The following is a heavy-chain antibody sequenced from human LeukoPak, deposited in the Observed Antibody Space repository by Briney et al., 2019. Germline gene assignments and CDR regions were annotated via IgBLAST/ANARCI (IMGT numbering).Heavy chain of an antibody. Sequence: PGRSLRLSCAASGFTFSSYGMHWVRQAPGKGLEWVAVISYDGSNKYYADSVKGRFTISRDNSKNTLYLQMNSLRAEDTAVYYCAKDFNVYGDYLFDYWGQGTLVTVSS. CDR2: ISYDGSNK. J-gene: IGHJ4*02. V-gene: IGHV3-30*18. D-gene: IGHD4-17*01. CDR1: GFTFSSYG. CDR3: AKDFNVYGDYLFDY.